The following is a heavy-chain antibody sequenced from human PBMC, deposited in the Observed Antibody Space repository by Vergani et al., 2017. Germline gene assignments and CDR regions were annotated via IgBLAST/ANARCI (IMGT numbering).Heavy chain of an antibody. D-gene: IGHD3-9*01. J-gene: IGHJ4*02. CDR3: TRTLRYFGGDFDY. CDR2: IRSKAYGGTT. Sequence: EVQLLESGGGSAQPGESLRLSCVASGFTFTAHGLNWVRQAPGKGLEWVGFIRSKAYGGTTEYAASVKGRFTISRDDSKSIAYLQMNSLKTEDTAVYYCTRTLRYFGGDFDYWGQGTLVTVSS. CDR1: GFTFTAHG. V-gene: IGHV3-49*04.